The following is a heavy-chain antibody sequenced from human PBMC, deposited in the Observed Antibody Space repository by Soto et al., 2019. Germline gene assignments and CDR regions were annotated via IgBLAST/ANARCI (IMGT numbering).Heavy chain of an antibody. J-gene: IGHJ5*02. CDR3: ARRGAYDDSGYSNYFGP. CDR2: IYPGDSDT. Sequence: GESLKISCKASGYSFTGYWIGWVRQMPGKALEWMGIIYPGDSDTRYSPSFQGQVTISADKSTTTAYLQWSSLKASDTAMYYCARRGAYDDSGYSNYFGPWGQGXLVTVYS. CDR1: GYSFTGYW. D-gene: IGHD3-22*01. V-gene: IGHV5-51*01.